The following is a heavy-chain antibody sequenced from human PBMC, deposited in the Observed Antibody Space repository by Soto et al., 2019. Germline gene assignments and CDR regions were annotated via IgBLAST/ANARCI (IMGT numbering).Heavy chain of an antibody. D-gene: IGHD3-22*01. V-gene: IGHV3-66*01. Sequence: EVQLVESGGGLVQPGGSLRLSCEVSGFTVSSNYMSWVRQAPGKGLEWVSVIYNDGTTSYGDSVKGRFAISRDSSKNTLYLQMTILSAEDTAVYYCAGGWILRWLSYFDYWGRGTLVTVSS. J-gene: IGHJ4*02. CDR1: GFTVSSNY. CDR3: AGGWILRWLSYFDY. CDR2: IYNDGTT.